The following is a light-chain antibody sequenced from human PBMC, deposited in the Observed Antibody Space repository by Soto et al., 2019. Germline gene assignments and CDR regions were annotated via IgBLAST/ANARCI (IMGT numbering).Light chain of an antibody. CDR2: DVS. V-gene: IGLV2-14*01. J-gene: IGLJ2*01. CDR3: SSHASGSTV. CDR1: SSDVGAYNY. Sequence: QSALTQPASVSGSPGQSITISCTGTSSDVGAYNYVSWYQQYPGKAPKLLIYDVSNRPSGVSNRFSGSKSGNTASLTISSLQAEDEADYFCSSHASGSTVFGGGTKLTVL.